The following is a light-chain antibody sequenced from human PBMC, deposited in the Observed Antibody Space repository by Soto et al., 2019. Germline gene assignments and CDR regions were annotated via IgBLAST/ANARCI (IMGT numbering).Light chain of an antibody. V-gene: IGKV3-11*01. CDR2: NAS. CDR1: QTISKY. Sequence: ETVVTQSPAALSLPPGDRATIFCKTSQTISKYLVWYQQKPGQPPRLLINNASNRATGIPARFNGSGSGTDFTLTISGLEPEDFAVYYCQQRSNWPVTFGGGTKVDIK. CDR3: QQRSNWPVT. J-gene: IGKJ4*01.